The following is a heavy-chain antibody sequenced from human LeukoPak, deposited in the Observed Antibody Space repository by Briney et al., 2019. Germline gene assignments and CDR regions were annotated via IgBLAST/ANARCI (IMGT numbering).Heavy chain of an antibody. CDR1: GGSISSGDYY. D-gene: IGHD6-19*01. CDR2: IYYSGST. CDR3: ARGRPPFFYSSGWGNYFDY. Sequence: SQTLSLTCTVSGGSISSGDYYWSWIRQPPGKGLEWIGYIYYSGSTYYNPSLKSRVTISVDTSKNQFSLKLSSVTAADTAVYYCARGRPPFFYSSGWGNYFDYWGQGTLVTVSS. J-gene: IGHJ4*02. V-gene: IGHV4-30-4*01.